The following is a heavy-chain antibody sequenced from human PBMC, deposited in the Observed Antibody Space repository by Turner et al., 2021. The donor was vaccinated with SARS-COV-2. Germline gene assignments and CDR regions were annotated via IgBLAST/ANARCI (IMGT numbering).Heavy chain of an antibody. V-gene: IGHV4-34*01. J-gene: IGHJ4*02. D-gene: IGHD2-15*01. CDR1: GGSFSGFY. Sequence: QVQLQEWGAGLLKPSETLSLTCAIYGGSFSGFYWSLIRQPLGQGLEWIAEFDHSGSTNTNPSLKSRVTISVDTSKNQFSLKLSSVTAADTAVYYCARAGNCAGGSCYFDYWGQGTLVAVSS. CDR3: ARAGNCAGGSCYFDY. CDR2: FDHSGST.